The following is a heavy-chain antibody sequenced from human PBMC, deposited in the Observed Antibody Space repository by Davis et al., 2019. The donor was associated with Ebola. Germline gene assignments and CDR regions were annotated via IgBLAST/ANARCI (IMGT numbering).Heavy chain of an antibody. CDR3: ARTSAYYDFDY. J-gene: IGHJ4*02. D-gene: IGHD3-22*01. V-gene: IGHV3-53*05. CDR1: GFTVSSNY. Sequence: GESLKISCAASGFTVSSNYMSWVRQAPGKGLEWVSGIYSGGSTYCADSVKGRFTISRDNSKNTLYLQMNSLRAEDTAVYYCARTSAYYDFDYWGQGTLVTVSS. CDR2: IYSGGST.